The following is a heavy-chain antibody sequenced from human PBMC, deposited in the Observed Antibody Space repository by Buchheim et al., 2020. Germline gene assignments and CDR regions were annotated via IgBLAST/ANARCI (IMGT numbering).Heavy chain of an antibody. CDR1: GYTFTNYG. V-gene: IGHV1-18*01. Sequence: QVQLVQSGAEVKKPGASVKVSCKASGYTFTNYGISWVRQAPGQGLEWMGWISAYNANTKYAQKVQGRVTMTTDTSTSTAYMELRSLRSDDTAVYYCAREYCGGDCYSKYYYYGMDVWGQGTT. CDR2: ISAYNANT. J-gene: IGHJ6*02. D-gene: IGHD2-21*02. CDR3: AREYCGGDCYSKYYYYGMDV.